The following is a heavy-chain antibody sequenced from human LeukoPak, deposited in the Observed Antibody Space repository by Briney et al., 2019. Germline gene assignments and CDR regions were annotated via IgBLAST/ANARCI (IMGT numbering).Heavy chain of an antibody. V-gene: IGHV3-7*02. J-gene: IGHJ4*02. D-gene: IGHD2-15*01. CDR2: IKPDASDK. CDR1: GFSLSDYW. Sequence: GSLRLSCAASGFSLSDYWMSWVRQAPGTGLEWVATIKPDASDKYYVDSVKGRFTISRDNAKNSLYLQMNSLRAEDTAIYYCARGGGNFDSWGQGSLVTVSS. CDR3: ARGGGNFDS.